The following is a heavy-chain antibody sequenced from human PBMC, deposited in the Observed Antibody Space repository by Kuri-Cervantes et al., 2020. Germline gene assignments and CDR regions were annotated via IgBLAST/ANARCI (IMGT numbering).Heavy chain of an antibody. CDR2: IYYSGST. V-gene: IGHV4-59*06. J-gene: IGHJ5*02. CDR1: GGSISSYY. Sequence: GSLRRSCTVSGGSISSYYWSWIRQPPGKGLEWIGYIYYSGSTYYNPSLKSLVTISVDTSKNQFSLKLSSMTAADTAVYYCAPFNTYYDILTGYWENWFDPWGQGTLVTVSS. D-gene: IGHD3-9*01. CDR3: APFNTYYDILTGYWENWFDP.